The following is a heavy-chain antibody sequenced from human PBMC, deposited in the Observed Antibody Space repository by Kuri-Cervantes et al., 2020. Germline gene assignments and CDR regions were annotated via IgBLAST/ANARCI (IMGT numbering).Heavy chain of an antibody. CDR3: AREPWIQLWLSAFDI. V-gene: IGHV4-34*01. D-gene: IGHD5-18*01. CDR2: INDSGSP. Sequence: GSLRLSCAVHGASFSGYYWSWIRQSPGKGLEWIGEINDSGSPNYNASLKSRVTISLGTSKMQFSLKLDSVTAADTAVYYCAREPWIQLWLSAFDIWGQGTMVTVSS. CDR1: GASFSGYY. J-gene: IGHJ3*02.